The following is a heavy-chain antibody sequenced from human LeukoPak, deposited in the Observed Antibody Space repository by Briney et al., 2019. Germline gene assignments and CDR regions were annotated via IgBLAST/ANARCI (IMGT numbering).Heavy chain of an antibody. J-gene: IGHJ5*02. CDR3: ARDLSSIAATYWFDP. CDR2: ISYDGSNK. D-gene: IGHD6-6*01. CDR1: GFTLSSYA. Sequence: GRSLRLSCAASGFTLSSYAMHWVRQAPGKGLEWVAVISYDGSNKYYADSVKGRFTISRDNSKNTLYLQMNSLRAEDTAVYYCARDLSSIAATYWFDPWGQGTLVTVSS. V-gene: IGHV3-30*04.